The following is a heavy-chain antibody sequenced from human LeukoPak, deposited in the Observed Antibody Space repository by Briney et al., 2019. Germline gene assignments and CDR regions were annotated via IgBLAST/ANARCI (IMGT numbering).Heavy chain of an antibody. Sequence: SGPTLVKPTQTLTLTCTFSGFSLSTSGVGVGWIRQSPGKALEWLALIYWNDDKRYSTSLKSRLTITKDTSKNQVVLTMTNMDPVDTATYYCAQTGITGVNDYWGQGTLVTVSS. J-gene: IGHJ4*02. V-gene: IGHV2-5*01. CDR2: IYWNDDK. CDR1: GFSLSTSGVG. CDR3: AQTGITGVNDY. D-gene: IGHD1-20*01.